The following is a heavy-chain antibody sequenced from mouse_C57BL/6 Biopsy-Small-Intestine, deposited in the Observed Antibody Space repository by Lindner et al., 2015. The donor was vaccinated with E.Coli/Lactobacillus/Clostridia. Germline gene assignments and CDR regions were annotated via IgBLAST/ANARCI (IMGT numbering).Heavy chain of an antibody. CDR3: ARETGYDYYAMDY. V-gene: IGHV1-82*01. CDR1: GYAFSSSW. J-gene: IGHJ4*01. Sequence: QLQESGPELVKPGASVKISCKASGYAFSSSWMNWVKQRPGKGLEWIGRIYPGDGDTNYNGRFKGKATLIVDTSSSTAYMELHSLTSEDSAVYFCARETGYDYYAMDYWGQGTSVTVSS. CDR2: IYPGDGDT.